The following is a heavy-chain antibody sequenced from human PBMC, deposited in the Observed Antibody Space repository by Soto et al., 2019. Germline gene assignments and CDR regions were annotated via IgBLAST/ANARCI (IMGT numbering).Heavy chain of an antibody. V-gene: IGHV1-18*04. CDR2: INAYNGNI. J-gene: IGHJ6*02. Sequence: ASVKVSCKAIGYSFTSHYIHWVRQAPGQGLEWMGTINAYNGNIDYAQNLKGRVTMTTDTSTSTAYMELRSLRSNDTAVYYCAMVDVYVTPSPQDVWGQGTTVTVSS. CDR3: AMVDVYVTPSPQDV. CDR1: GYSFTSHY. D-gene: IGHD3-16*01.